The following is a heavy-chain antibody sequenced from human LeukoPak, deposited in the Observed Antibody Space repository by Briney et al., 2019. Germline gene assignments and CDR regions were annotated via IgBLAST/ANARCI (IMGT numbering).Heavy chain of an antibody. J-gene: IGHJ4*02. Sequence: GGSLRLSCAASGFTFSDAWMNWVRQAPGKGLERVGRIKNKPDGGTTDYAAPVKGRFTISRDDSKNTLYLQMNSLKTEDTAVYYCTTDWRYFGPGWGQGTLVTVSS. V-gene: IGHV3-15*01. CDR1: GFTFSDAW. D-gene: IGHD3-9*01. CDR2: IKNKPDGGTT. CDR3: TTDWRYFGPG.